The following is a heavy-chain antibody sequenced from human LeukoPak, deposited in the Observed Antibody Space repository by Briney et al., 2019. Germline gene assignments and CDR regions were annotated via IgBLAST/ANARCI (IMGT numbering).Heavy chain of an antibody. CDR1: GFTVSSNY. CDR3: ARDQTVPPGDAFDI. D-gene: IGHD4-17*01. Sequence: PPGGSLRLSCAASGFTVSSNYMSWVRQAPGKGLEWVSVIYSGGSTYYADSVKGRFTISRDNSKNTLYLQMNSLRAEDTAVYYCARDQTVPPGDAFDIWGQGTMVTVS. CDR2: IYSGGST. V-gene: IGHV3-53*01. J-gene: IGHJ3*02.